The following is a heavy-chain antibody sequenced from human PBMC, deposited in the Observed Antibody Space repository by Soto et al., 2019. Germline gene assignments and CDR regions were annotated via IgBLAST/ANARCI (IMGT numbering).Heavy chain of an antibody. D-gene: IGHD2-15*01. V-gene: IGHV4-59*08. CDR3: ARRYGSAIDY. J-gene: IGHJ4*02. CDR2: IYYSGST. Sequence: SVTMSLTCTVSDGSISSYYWSWIRQPPGKGLEWIGYIYYSGSTNYNPSLKSRVTISVDTSKNQFSLKLSSVTAADTAVYYCARRYGSAIDYWGQGTLVTVSS. CDR1: DGSISSYY.